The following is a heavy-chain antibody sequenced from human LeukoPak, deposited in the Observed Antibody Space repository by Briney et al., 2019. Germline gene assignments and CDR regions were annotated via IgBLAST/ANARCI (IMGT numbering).Heavy chain of an antibody. D-gene: IGHD3-9*01. CDR3: AREGSRDWSWGTYSWFDP. CDR2: ISSSSSTI. CDR1: GFTFSSYS. V-gene: IGHV3-48*04. J-gene: IGHJ5*02. Sequence: PGGSLRLSCAASGFTFSSYSMNWVRQAPGKGLEWVSYISSSSSTIYYADSVKGRFTISRDNAKNSLYLQMNSLRAEDTAVYYCAREGSRDWSWGTYSWFDPWGQGTLVTVSS.